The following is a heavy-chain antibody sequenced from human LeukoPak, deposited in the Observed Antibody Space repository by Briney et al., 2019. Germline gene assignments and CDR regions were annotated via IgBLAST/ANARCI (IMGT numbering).Heavy chain of an antibody. CDR1: GGSISRYY. J-gene: IGHJ4*02. CDR3: AREPRSSWFDY. V-gene: IGHV4-59*01. Sequence: SGTLSLTCAVSGGSISRYYWSWIRQPPGKGLEWMGYIYYSGSTDYNPSLKSRVSLSVDTSKNQFSLKLSSVTAADTAVYYCAREPRSSWFDYWSQGTLVTVSS. CDR2: IYYSGST. D-gene: IGHD6-13*01.